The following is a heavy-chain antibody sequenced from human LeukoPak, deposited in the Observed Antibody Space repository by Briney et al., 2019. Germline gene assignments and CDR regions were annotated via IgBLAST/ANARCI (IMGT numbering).Heavy chain of an antibody. CDR2: ISGSDGTS. CDR3: AKSLGVGGYTRYKGFDQ. D-gene: IGHD3-16*02. J-gene: IGHJ4*02. CDR1: GFTFNSFA. Sequence: GGSLRLSCAASGFTFNSFAMNWVRQAPGKGLEWVSSISGSDGTSHYADFVKGRFTISRDNSKNTLYLQMNGLRAEDTAAYYCAKSLGVGGYTRYKGFDQWGQGTLV. V-gene: IGHV3-23*01.